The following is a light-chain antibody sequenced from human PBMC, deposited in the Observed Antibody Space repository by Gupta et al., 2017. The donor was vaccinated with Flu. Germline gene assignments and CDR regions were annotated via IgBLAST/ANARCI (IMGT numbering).Light chain of an antibody. Sequence: PSSLSASVGDRVTITCRASQSISNYLNWYQQKPGKAPELLIYGTSSLQSGVPSRFSGSGSGTDFTLTISSLQPEDFATYYCQQSYSTPYTFGQGTRVEIK. V-gene: IGKV1-39*01. CDR2: GTS. J-gene: IGKJ1*01. CDR1: QSISNY. CDR3: QQSYSTPYT.